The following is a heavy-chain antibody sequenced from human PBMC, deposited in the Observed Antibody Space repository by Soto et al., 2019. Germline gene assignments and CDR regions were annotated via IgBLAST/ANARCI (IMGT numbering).Heavy chain of an antibody. CDR3: VKGRGYSGYDSLDY. CDR2: IPYDGSNK. J-gene: IGHJ4*02. D-gene: IGHD5-12*01. V-gene: IGHV3-30*18. Sequence: TGGSLRLSCADSGFNFSSYGMHWVRQAPGQGLEWVAVIPYDGSNKYYADSVKGRFTISSDDSKNTLYMQMNSLKAENKDMSSFVKGRGYSGYDSLDYWGQGNLGNVAS. CDR1: GFNFSSYG.